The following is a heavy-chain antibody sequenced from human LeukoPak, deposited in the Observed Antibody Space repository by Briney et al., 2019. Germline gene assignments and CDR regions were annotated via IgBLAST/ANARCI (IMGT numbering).Heavy chain of an antibody. D-gene: IGHD3-22*01. CDR3: ARDMSGYYTFDY. CDR1: GFTFSNYG. CDR2: ISYDGSRK. J-gene: IGHJ4*02. Sequence: GRSLRLSCAASGFTFSNYGFHWVRRAPGQGLEWVAAISYDGSRKWFSDSAKGRFTISRDNSKNMVYLQMNSLRPEDTAVYYCARDMSGYYTFDYWGQGTLVTVSS. V-gene: IGHV3-30*04.